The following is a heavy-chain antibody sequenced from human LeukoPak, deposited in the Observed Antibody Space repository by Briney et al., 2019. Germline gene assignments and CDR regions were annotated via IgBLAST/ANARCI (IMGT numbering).Heavy chain of an antibody. Sequence: ASVKVSCKASGYTFTSSGISWVRQAAGQGREWMGWISAYNGNTNYAQKLQGRVTMTTDTSTSTAYMELRSLRSDDTAVYYCARALEPTLGYMDVWGKGTTVTVSS. CDR1: GYTFTSSG. D-gene: IGHD1-1*01. V-gene: IGHV1-18*01. J-gene: IGHJ6*03. CDR3: ARALEPTLGYMDV. CDR2: ISAYNGNT.